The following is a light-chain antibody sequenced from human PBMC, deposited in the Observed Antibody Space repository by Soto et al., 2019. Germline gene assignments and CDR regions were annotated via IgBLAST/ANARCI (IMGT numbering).Light chain of an antibody. V-gene: IGKV1-5*01. Sequence: QMTQSPATVSASVGDRVTITCRASQSISSWLAWYQQKPGKAPKLLIYDASSLESGVPSRFSGSGSGTEFTLTISSLQPDDFATYYCPHYTSYFWPFGQGTKVDIK. CDR2: DAS. CDR1: QSISSW. CDR3: PHYTSYFWP. J-gene: IGKJ1*01.